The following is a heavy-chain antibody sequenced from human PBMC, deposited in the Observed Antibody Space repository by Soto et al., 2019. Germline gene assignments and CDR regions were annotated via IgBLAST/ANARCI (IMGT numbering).Heavy chain of an antibody. CDR3: ARAHSSGYYQGYFDY. D-gene: IGHD3-22*01. CDR2: IWYDGSNK. CDR1: GFTFSSYG. J-gene: IGHJ4*02. Sequence: QVQLVESGGGVVQPGRSLRLSCAASGFTFSSYGMHWVRQAPGKGLEWVAVIWYDGSNKYYADSMKGRFTISRDNSKNTLYLQMNSLRAEDTAVYYCARAHSSGYYQGYFDYWGQGTLVTVSS. V-gene: IGHV3-33*01.